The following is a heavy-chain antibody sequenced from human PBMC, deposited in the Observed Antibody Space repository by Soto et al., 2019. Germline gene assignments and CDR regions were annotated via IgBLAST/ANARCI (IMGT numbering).Heavy chain of an antibody. D-gene: IGHD6-6*01. V-gene: IGHV4-34*01. Sequence: SKTLSLTSTDYGGSYSCYYWSWIRQAPGKGLEWIGEINHSGSTNYNPSLKSRVTISVDTSKNQFSLKLSSVTAADTAVYYCARARLAARPHYYYDYGMDVWGQGTTVTVAS. CDR2: INHSGST. J-gene: IGHJ6*02. CDR1: GGSYSCYY. CDR3: ARARLAARPHYYYDYGMDV.